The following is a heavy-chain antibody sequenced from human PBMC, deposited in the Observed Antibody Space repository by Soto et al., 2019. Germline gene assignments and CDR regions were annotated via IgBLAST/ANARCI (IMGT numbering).Heavy chain of an antibody. J-gene: IGHJ6*02. CDR3: ARGSGSRPYYYYGMDV. Sequence: SETLSLTCAVSGGSISSGGYSWSWIRQPPGKGLEWIGYIYHSGSTYYNPSLKSRVTISVDRSKNQFSLKLSSVTAAVTAVYYCARGSGSRPYYYYGMDVWGQGTTVTVSS. V-gene: IGHV4-30-2*01. CDR2: IYHSGST. CDR1: GGSISSGGYS. D-gene: IGHD3-10*01.